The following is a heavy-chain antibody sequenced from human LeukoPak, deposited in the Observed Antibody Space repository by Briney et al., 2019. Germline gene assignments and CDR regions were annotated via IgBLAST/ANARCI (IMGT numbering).Heavy chain of an antibody. J-gene: IGHJ4*02. V-gene: IGHV4-38-2*02. CDR1: GYSISSGYY. D-gene: IGHD3-22*01. CDR2: IYYSGST. CDR3: AREYYDSSGYSPRVVSYYFDY. Sequence: PSETLSLTCTVSGYSISSGYYWGWIRQPPGQGLEWIGYIYYSGSTNYNPSLKSRVTISVDTSKNQFSLKLSSVTAADTAVYYCAREYYDSSGYSPRVVSYYFDYWGQGTLVTVSS.